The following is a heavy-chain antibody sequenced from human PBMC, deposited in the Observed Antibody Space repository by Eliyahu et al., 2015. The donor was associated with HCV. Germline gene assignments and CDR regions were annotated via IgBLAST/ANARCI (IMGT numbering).Heavy chain of an antibody. CDR2: IYYSGST. V-gene: IGHV4-31*03. CDR1: GGSISSGGYY. J-gene: IGHJ6*02. D-gene: IGHD4-17*01. Sequence: QVQLQESGPGLVKPSQTLSLTCTVSGGSISSGGYYWSWIRQHPGKGLEWIGYIYYSGSTYYNPSLKSRVTISVDTSKNQFSLKLSSVTAADTAVYYCARDRATVTPDKRNYYYYGMDVWGQGTTVTVSS. CDR3: ARDRATVTPDKRNYYYYGMDV.